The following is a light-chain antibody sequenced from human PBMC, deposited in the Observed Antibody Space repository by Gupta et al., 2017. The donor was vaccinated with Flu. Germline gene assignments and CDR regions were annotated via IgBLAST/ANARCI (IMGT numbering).Light chain of an antibody. CDR3: QNKDHPPST. CDR2: DAS. V-gene: IGKV1-33*01. CDR1: QDISND. J-gene: IGKJ4*01. Sequence: DIQMTQSPSSLSASVGDRVTITCQASQDISNDLNWYQQKPGKAPKLLIYDASNMETGVPSRFSGSGSGPNFTFTISSLQPEEVATYYGQNKDHPPSTFGRGTKVDIK.